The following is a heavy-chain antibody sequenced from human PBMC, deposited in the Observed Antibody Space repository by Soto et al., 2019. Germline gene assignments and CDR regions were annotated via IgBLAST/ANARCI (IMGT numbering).Heavy chain of an antibody. Sequence: PSEKLCLTCTVSGGSISSDYWSWIRQPPGKGLEWIGYIYYSGSTNYNPSLKSRVTISVDTSKNQFSLKLSSVTAADTAVYYCARVTVTCGVFADWGQGTLVTVS. CDR3: ARVTVTCGVFAD. D-gene: IGHD2-8*02. V-gene: IGHV4-59*01. CDR1: GGSISSDY. J-gene: IGHJ1*01. CDR2: IYYSGST.